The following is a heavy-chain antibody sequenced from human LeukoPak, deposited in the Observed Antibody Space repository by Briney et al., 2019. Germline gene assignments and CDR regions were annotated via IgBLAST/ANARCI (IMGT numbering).Heavy chain of an antibody. CDR1: GYTLTELS. Sequence: ASVKVSCKVSGYTLTELSMHWVRQAPGQGLEWMGGIIPIFGTANYAQKFQGRVTITADESTSTAYMELSSLRSEDTAVYYCARGGIVVVPAAMPRYNWFDPWGQGTLVTVSS. D-gene: IGHD2-2*01. J-gene: IGHJ5*02. CDR2: IIPIFGTA. CDR3: ARGGIVVVPAAMPRYNWFDP. V-gene: IGHV1-69*13.